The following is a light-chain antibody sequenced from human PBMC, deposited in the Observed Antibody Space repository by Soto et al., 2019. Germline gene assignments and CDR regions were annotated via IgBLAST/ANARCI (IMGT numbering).Light chain of an antibody. Sequence: AVVTQEPSLTVSPGGTVTLTCGSSTGAVTSGHYPYWFQQKPGQAPRTLIYDTSNKHSWTPARFSGSLLGGKAALTLSGAQPEDEAEYYCLLSYSGALDVFGTGTKVTVL. CDR2: DTS. CDR3: LLSYSGALDV. V-gene: IGLV7-46*01. CDR1: TGAVTSGHY. J-gene: IGLJ1*01.